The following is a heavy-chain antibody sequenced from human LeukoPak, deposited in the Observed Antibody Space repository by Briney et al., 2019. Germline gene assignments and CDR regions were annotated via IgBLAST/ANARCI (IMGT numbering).Heavy chain of an antibody. CDR3: AREAPDCTNGVCYIRDAFDI. CDR2: INQSGST. CDR1: GGSFSGYY. V-gene: IGHV4-34*01. D-gene: IGHD2-8*01. Sequence: ASETLSLTCAVYGGSFSGYYWSWIRQPPGKGREWIGEINQSGSTNYNPPLKSRVTISVDTSKTQFSLKLSSVTAADTAVYYCAREAPDCTNGVCYIRDAFDIWGQGTMVTVSS. J-gene: IGHJ3*02.